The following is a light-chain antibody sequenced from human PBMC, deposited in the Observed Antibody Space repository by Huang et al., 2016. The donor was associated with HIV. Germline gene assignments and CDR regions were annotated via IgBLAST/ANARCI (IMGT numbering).Light chain of an antibody. CDR1: HSVANS. V-gene: IGKV1-39*01. CDR3: QQSYTSPHT. CDR2: AKS. J-gene: IGKJ2*01. Sequence: DVELTQSPPSLSASVGDRITITCRASHSVANSLKWYQQLPKEAPRRLIYAKSKLQSGVPSRFTGSGSGTDFALTINGLRPEDFATYYCQQSYTSPHTFGQGTKLE.